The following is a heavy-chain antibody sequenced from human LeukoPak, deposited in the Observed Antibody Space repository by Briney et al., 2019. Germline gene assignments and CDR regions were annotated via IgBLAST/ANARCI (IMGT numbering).Heavy chain of an antibody. J-gene: IGHJ4*02. Sequence: GGSLRLSCAASGFTFSSYAMSWVRQAPGKGLEWVSAISGSGGSTYYADSVKGRFTISRDNSKNTLYLQMNSLRAEDTAVYYCAKDSLRDTVTINLGHHYWGQGTPVTVSS. V-gene: IGHV3-23*01. CDR1: GFTFSSYA. D-gene: IGHD4-11*01. CDR3: AKDSLRDTVTINLGHHY. CDR2: ISGSGGST.